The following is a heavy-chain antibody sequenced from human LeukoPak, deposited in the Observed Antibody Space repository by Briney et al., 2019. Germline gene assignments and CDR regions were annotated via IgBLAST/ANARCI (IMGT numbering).Heavy chain of an antibody. CDR3: ARGSYGYIDH. J-gene: IGHJ4*02. D-gene: IGHD3-16*01. CDR2: IYYSGST. V-gene: IGHV4-39*01. Sequence: PSETPSLTCTVSGGSISSSSYYWGWIRQPPGKGLEWIGSIYYSGSTYYNPSLKSRVTISVDTSKNQFSLKLSSVTAADTAVYYCARGSYGYIDHWGQGLLVTVSS. CDR1: GGSISSSSYY.